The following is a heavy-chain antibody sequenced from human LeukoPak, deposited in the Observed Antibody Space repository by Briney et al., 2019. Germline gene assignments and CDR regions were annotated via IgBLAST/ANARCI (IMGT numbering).Heavy chain of an antibody. D-gene: IGHD6-19*01. Sequence: SETLSLTCTVSGGSISSSSYYWGWIRQPPGKGLEWIGSIYYSGSTYYNPSLKSRVTISVDTSKNQFSLKLSSVTAADTAVYYCARVRGSSSALVRYNWFDPWGQGTLVTVSS. V-gene: IGHV4-39*07. CDR1: GGSISSSSYY. J-gene: IGHJ5*02. CDR3: ARVRGSSSALVRYNWFDP. CDR2: IYYSGST.